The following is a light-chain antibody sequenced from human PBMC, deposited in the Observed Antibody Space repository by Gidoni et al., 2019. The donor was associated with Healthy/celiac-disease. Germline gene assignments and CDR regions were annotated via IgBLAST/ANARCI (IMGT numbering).Light chain of an antibody. CDR1: QSVSSY. J-gene: IGKJ1*01. CDR2: DAS. CDR3: QQRSNWPWT. V-gene: IGKV3-11*01. Sequence: EIVLTQSPATLSLSPGDRATLSCRASQSVSSYLAWYQQKPGQAPRLLIYDASNRATGIPARFSGSGSGTDFTLTISSLEPEDFAVYYCQQRSNWPWTFGQGTKEEIK.